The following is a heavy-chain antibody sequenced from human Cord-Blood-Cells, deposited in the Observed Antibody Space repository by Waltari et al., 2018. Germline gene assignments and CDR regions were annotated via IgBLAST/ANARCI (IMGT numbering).Heavy chain of an antibody. J-gene: IGHJ6*02. V-gene: IGHV1-8*03. D-gene: IGHD1-26*01. CDR3: ARVGGSYYYYYYGMDV. Sequence: QVQLVQSGAEVKKPGASVKVSCKASGYTFTSYDIHWVRRATGQGLEWMGWMNPNSGNTGYAQKFQGRVTITRNTSISTAYMELSSLRSEDTAVYYCARVGGSYYYYYYGMDVWGQGTTVTVSS. CDR1: GYTFTSYD. CDR2: MNPNSGNT.